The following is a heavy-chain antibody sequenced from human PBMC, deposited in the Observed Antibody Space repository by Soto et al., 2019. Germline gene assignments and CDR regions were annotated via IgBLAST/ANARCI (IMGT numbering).Heavy chain of an antibody. CDR2: IRSKANNYAT. CDR3: TRWDPTAYSLDY. D-gene: IGHD1-26*01. CDR1: GFSFSGSP. V-gene: IGHV3-73*02. J-gene: IGHJ4*02. Sequence: VQLVESGGGLVQPGGSLKLSCAASGFSFSGSPMHWVRQASGKGLEWVGRIRSKANNYATAYAASVKGRFTISRDNEKNTVYLQINSLKTEDTAVYYCTRWDPTAYSLDYWGQGALVTVSS.